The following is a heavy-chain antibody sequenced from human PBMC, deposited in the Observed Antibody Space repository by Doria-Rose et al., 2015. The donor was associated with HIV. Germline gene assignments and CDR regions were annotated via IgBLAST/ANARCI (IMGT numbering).Heavy chain of an antibody. CDR1: GGAFSTYH. Sequence: QVQLQQWGAGLLKPSKTLSLTCAVYGGAFSTYHWSWIRQPPGKGLEWIGEINHSGSTNYNPSLKSRVTISVDTSKNQFSLRLTSVTAADTAVHYCARGSLTEEIWAFDIWGQGTMVTVSS. D-gene: IGHD3-16*01. CDR2: INHSGST. V-gene: IGHV4-34*01. J-gene: IGHJ3*02. CDR3: ARGSLTEEIWAFDI.